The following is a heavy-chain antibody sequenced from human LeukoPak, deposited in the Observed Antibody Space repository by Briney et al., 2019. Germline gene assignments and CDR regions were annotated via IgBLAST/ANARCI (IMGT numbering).Heavy chain of an antibody. CDR3: ARDDWLGVVIRVLDY. CDR1: GYTFTSCD. CDR2: ISAYNGNT. Sequence: ASVKVSCKASGYTFTSCDINWVRQAPGQGLEWMGWISAYNGNTNYAQKLQGRVTMTTDTSTSTAFMDLRSLRSDDTAVYYCARDDWLGVVIRVLDYWGQGTLVTVSS. J-gene: IGHJ4*02. V-gene: IGHV1-18*01. D-gene: IGHD3-3*01.